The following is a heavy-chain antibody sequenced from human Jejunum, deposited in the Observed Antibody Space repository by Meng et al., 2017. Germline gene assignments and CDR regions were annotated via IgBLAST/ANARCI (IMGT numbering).Heavy chain of an antibody. CDR3: AGGGLVRSTRGYFDY. D-gene: IGHD1-26*01. Sequence: QIQLQPSGPGLVKPSQTLSLTCSISGVSVSSKSAGWNWIRQSPSRGLEWLGRTYYRSKWYIDYAVSVKSRITINPDTSKNQFSLHLNSVTPEDTAVYYCAGGGLVRSTRGYFDYRGQGTLVTVSS. CDR1: GVSVSSKSAG. V-gene: IGHV6-1*01. J-gene: IGHJ4*02. CDR2: TYYRSKWYI.